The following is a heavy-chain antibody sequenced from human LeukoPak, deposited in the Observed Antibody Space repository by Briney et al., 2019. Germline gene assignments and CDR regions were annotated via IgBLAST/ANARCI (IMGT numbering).Heavy chain of an antibody. CDR1: GFTFSSYA. Sequence: PGGSLRLSCAASGFTFSSYAMSWVRQAPGKGLEWVSAISGSGGSTYYADSVKGRFTISRDNSKNTLYLQMNNLRAEDTAVYYCAKDIGHDWSGYLYYFDYWGQGTLVTVSS. CDR2: ISGSGGST. D-gene: IGHD3-3*01. CDR3: AKDIGHDWSGYLYYFDY. V-gene: IGHV3-23*01. J-gene: IGHJ4*02.